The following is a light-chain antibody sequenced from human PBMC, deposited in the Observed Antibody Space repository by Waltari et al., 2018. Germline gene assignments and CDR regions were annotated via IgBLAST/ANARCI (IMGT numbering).Light chain of an antibody. CDR1: QSINNW. V-gene: IGKV1-5*01. CDR3: QQYNSFWT. J-gene: IGKJ1*01. CDR2: DAS. Sequence: DIQMTQSPSTLSASVGERVTITCRASQSINNWLAWFQQKPGKAPKLLIYDASSLESGVPSRFSGSGSGTEFTLTISSLQPDDFATYYCQQYNSFWTFGQGTKVEIK.